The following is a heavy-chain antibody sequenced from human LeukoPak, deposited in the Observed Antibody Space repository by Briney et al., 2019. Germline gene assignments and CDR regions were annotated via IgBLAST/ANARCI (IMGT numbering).Heavy chain of an antibody. CDR2: INQDGSEK. CDR1: GFTFGTYW. J-gene: IGHJ4*02. V-gene: IGHV3-7*03. Sequence: GGSLRLSCAASGFTFGTYWMNWVRRAPGKGLEWVANINQDGSEKYYVDSVKGRFTISRDNAKNSLYLQMNSLRAEDTAVYYCAKEGFDSWGQGTLVTVSS. CDR3: AKEGFDS.